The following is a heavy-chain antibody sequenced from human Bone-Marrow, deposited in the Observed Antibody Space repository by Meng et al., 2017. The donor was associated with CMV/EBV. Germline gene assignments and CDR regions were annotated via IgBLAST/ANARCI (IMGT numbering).Heavy chain of an antibody. D-gene: IGHD1-26*01. J-gene: IGHJ4*02. CDR3: ARSIVGATRLFDY. CDR2: ISSSSSYI. Sequence: GGSLRLSCAASGFTFSSYSMNWVRQAPGKGLEWVSSISSSSSYIYYADSVKGRFTISRDNAKNSLYLQMNSLRAEDTAVYYWARSIVGATRLFDYWGQGTLVTVSS. CDR1: GFTFSSYS. V-gene: IGHV3-21*01.